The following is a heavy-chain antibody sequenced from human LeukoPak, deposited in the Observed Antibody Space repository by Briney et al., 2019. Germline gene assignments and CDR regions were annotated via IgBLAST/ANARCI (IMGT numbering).Heavy chain of an antibody. V-gene: IGHV3-64D*06. J-gene: IGHJ4*02. CDR3: VKVAVGATFDY. CDR2: INGNGVST. CDR1: GFTFRTHA. Sequence: GGSLRLSCSASGFTFRTHAMYWVRQAPGKGLEYVSSINGNGVSTDYADSVKGRFTISRDNSKNTLFLQMSSLRAEDTAVYYCVKVAVGATFDYWGQGALVTVSS. D-gene: IGHD1-26*01.